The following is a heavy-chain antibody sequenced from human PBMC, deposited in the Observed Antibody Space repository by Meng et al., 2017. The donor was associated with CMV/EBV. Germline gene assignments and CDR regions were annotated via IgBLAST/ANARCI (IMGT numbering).Heavy chain of an antibody. CDR3: ARIRRGGDWIFDY. J-gene: IGHJ4*02. CDR1: GFSLSTNGVR. Sequence: SGPTLVKPTQTLTLTCSFSGFSLSTNGVRVRWIRQPPGKALEWLARIYWDGDKFYSKSLKTRLTMSKGTSKNQVVLTMTHMDPEDTATYYCARIRRGGDWIFDYWGQGILVTVSS. D-gene: IGHD2-21*01. V-gene: IGHV2-70D*14. CDR2: IYWDGDK.